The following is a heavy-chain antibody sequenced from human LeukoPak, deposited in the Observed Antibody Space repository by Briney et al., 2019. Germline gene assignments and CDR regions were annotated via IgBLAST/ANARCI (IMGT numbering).Heavy chain of an antibody. CDR2: INHSGST. D-gene: IGHD6-19*01. CDR1: GGSFSGYY. Sequence: TSETLSLTCAVYGGSFSGYYWSWIRQPPGKGLEWIGEINHSGSTNYNPSLKSRVTISVDKSKNQFSLKLSSVTAVDTAVYYCARAVAGTYYWGLGTLVTVSS. CDR3: ARAVAGTYY. J-gene: IGHJ4*02. V-gene: IGHV4-34*01.